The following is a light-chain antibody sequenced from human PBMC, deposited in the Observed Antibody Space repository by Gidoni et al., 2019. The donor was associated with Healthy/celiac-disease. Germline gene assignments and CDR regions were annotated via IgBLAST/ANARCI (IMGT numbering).Light chain of an antibody. CDR1: QSVLYSSNNKNY. V-gene: IGKV4-1*01. J-gene: IGKJ2*01. Sequence: IVMTQSPASLAVSLGERATINCKSSQSVLYSSNNKNYLAWYQQKPGQPPKLLIYWASTRESGVPDRCSGSGSGTDFTLTISSLQAEDVAVYYCQQYYSTPYTFGQGTKLEIK. CDR2: WAS. CDR3: QQYYSTPYT.